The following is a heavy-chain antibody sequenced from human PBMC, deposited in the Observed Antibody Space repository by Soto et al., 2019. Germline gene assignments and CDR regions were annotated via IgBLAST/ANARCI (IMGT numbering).Heavy chain of an antibody. J-gene: IGHJ4*02. D-gene: IGHD3-9*01. V-gene: IGHV3-30*03. Sequence: GGSLRLSCAASGFIFSSYGMHWVRQAPGKGLEWVAGISYDGSNKYYADSVKGRITISRDNSRNTLYLQMNSLRAEDTAVYYCATEYYDILTGYFKSGFDYWGQGTLVTVSS. CDR3: ATEYYDILTGYFKSGFDY. CDR2: ISYDGSNK. CDR1: GFIFSSYG.